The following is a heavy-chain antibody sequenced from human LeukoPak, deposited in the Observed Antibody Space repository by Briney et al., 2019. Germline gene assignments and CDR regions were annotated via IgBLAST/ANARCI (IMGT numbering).Heavy chain of an antibody. Sequence: GGSLRLSCAASGFTFSSYSMNWVRQAPGKGLEWVSHITASGTAMFYADSVKGRFTISRDNAKNSLYLQMNSLRDEDTAVYYCARRYSSSWTFDYWGQGTLVTVSS. CDR1: GFTFSSYS. V-gene: IGHV3-48*02. CDR3: ARRYSSSWTFDY. D-gene: IGHD6-13*01. CDR2: ITASGTAM. J-gene: IGHJ4*02.